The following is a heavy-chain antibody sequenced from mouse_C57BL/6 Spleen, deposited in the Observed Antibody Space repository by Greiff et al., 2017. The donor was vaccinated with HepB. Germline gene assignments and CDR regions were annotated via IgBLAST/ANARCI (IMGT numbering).Heavy chain of an antibody. J-gene: IGHJ2*01. V-gene: IGHV1-4*01. CDR3: ARSEQLRLSLFDD. CDR1: GYTFTSYT. D-gene: IGHD3-2*02. Sequence: QVQLKESGAELARPGASVKMSCKASGYTFTSYTMHWVKQRPGQGLEWIGYINPSSGYTKYNQKFKDKATLTADKSSSTAYMQLSSLTSEDSAVYYCARSEQLRLSLFDDWGQGTTLTVSS. CDR2: INPSSGYT.